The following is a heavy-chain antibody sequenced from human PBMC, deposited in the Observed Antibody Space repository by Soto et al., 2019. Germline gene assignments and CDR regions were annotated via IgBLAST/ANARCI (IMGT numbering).Heavy chain of an antibody. CDR3: AAGIASRPPHYYYYGMDV. D-gene: IGHD6-6*01. J-gene: IGHJ6*02. Sequence: SETLSLTCTVSGGSISSYYCSWIRQPPGKGLEWIGYIHYSGSTNYNPSLKSRVTISVDTSKNQFSLKLSPVTAADTAVDYGAAGIASRPPHYYYYGMDVWGQGTTVTVSS. CDR2: IHYSGST. CDR1: GGSISSYY. V-gene: IGHV4-59*01.